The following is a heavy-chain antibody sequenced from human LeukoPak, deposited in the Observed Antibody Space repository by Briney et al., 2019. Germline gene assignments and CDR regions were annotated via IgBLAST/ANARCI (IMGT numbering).Heavy chain of an antibody. CDR1: GGFISSSSYY. CDR2: IYYSGST. J-gene: IGHJ5*02. V-gene: IGHV4-39*07. D-gene: IGHD3-16*01. Sequence: PSETLSLTCTVSGGFISSSSYYWGWIRQPLGKGLEWIGSIYYSGSTYYNPSLKSRVTISVDTTKNQFSLKLSSVTAADTAVYYCARVTGGSWFDPWGQGTLVTVSS. CDR3: ARVTGGSWFDP.